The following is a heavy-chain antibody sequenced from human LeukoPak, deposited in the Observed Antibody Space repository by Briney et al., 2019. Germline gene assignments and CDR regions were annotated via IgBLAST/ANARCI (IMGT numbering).Heavy chain of an antibody. CDR2: IRSKAYGGTT. D-gene: IGHD2-21*02. Sequence: GGSLRLSCTASRFTFGDYVMSWVRQAPGKGLEWVGFIRSKAYGGTTEYAASVKGRFTISRDDSKSIAYLQMNSLKTEDTAVYYCRSWVTAHDYWGQGTLVTVSS. V-gene: IGHV3-49*04. J-gene: IGHJ4*02. CDR3: RSWVTAHDY. CDR1: RFTFGDYV.